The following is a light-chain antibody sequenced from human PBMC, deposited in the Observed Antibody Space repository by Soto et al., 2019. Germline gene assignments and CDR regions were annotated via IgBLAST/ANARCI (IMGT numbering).Light chain of an antibody. CDR2: DVS. CDR1: QTISSG. J-gene: IGKJ2*01. V-gene: IGKV1-5*01. Sequence: DIQMTQSPSTLSVSVGDRVTITCRASQTISSGLAWYQQKPGKAPKLLIYDVSSLKSGVPSRFSGSGSGTEFTLTISSLQPDDSATYYCQQYNSYSRYTFGQGTKLE. CDR3: QQYNSYSRYT.